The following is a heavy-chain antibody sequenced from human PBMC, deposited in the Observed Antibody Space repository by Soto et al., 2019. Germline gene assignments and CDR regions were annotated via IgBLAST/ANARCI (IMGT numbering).Heavy chain of an antibody. V-gene: IGHV4-59*08. J-gene: IGHJ6*02. CDR1: GGSISSYY. CDR3: ARDLSGYGMDV. CDR2: IYYSGST. D-gene: IGHD3-16*02. Sequence: PSETLSLTCTVSGGSISSYYWSWIRQPPGKGLEWIGYIYYSGSTNYNPSLKSRVTISVDTSKNQFSLKLSSVTAADTAVYYCARDLSGYGMDVWGQGTTVTVS.